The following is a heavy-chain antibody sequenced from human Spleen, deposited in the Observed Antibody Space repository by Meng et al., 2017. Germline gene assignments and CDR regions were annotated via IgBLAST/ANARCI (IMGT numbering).Heavy chain of an antibody. V-gene: IGHV3-23*01. CDR1: GFTFSSYA. CDR3: AKMDPDFWSGYPDPHNWFDP. CDR2: ISGSGGST. Sequence: GGSLRLSCAASGFTFSSYAMSWVRQAPGKGLEWVSAISGSGGSTYYADSVKGRFTISSDNSKNTLYLQMNSLRAEYTAVYYCAKMDPDFWSGYPDPHNWFDPWGQGTLVTVSS. D-gene: IGHD3-3*01. J-gene: IGHJ5*02.